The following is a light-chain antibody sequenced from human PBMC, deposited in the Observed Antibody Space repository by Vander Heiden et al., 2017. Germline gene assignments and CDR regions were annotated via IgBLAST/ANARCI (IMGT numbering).Light chain of an antibody. Sequence: EIVLTQSPATLSLSPGERATLSCRASQSVSSYLAWYQQKPGQAPRLLIYDASNRATGIPARFSGSGSGTDFTLTISSLEPEDFAVYYCQQRSNWPLFGGGIKVEIK. V-gene: IGKV3-11*01. J-gene: IGKJ4*01. CDR3: QQRSNWPL. CDR1: QSVSSY. CDR2: DAS.